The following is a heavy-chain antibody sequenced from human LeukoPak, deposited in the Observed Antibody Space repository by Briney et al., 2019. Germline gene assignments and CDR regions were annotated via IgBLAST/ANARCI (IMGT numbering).Heavy chain of an antibody. Sequence: PSETLSLTCAVYGGSFSGYYWSWIRQPPGKGLEWIGEINHSGSTNYNPSLKSRVTISVDTSKNQFSLKLSSVTAADTAVYYCARLNIAVAGQDYYYGMDVWGQGTTVTVSS. V-gene: IGHV4-34*01. CDR3: ARLNIAVAGQDYYYGMDV. CDR1: GGSFSGYY. CDR2: INHSGST. J-gene: IGHJ6*02. D-gene: IGHD6-19*01.